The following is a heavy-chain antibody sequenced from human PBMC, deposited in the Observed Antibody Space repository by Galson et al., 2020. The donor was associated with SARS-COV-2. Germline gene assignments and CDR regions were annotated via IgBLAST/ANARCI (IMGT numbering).Heavy chain of an antibody. CDR3: ARGGWGGDFVDI. Sequence: SETLSLTCSVSGGPITTGGYQWCWIRQPPGKGLEWIWSIFSSGSSYYNPSLKSRLTISVDTSKNQFSVGLTSVTAADTAVYYCARGGWGGDFVDIWGQGALVSVSS. D-gene: IGHD4-17*01. V-gene: IGHV4-30-4*08. J-gene: IGHJ4*02. CDR1: GGPITTGGYQ. CDR2: IFSSGSS.